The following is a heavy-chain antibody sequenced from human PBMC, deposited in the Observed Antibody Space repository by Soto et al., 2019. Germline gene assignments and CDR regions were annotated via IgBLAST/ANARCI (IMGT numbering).Heavy chain of an antibody. CDR2: ISSSSSTI. CDR3: ARESGYLNWFDP. V-gene: IGHV3-48*01. CDR1: GFTFSSYS. D-gene: IGHD1-1*01. J-gene: IGHJ5*02. Sequence: RGSLRLSCAASGFTFSSYSMNWFRQAPGKGLEWVSYISSSSSTIYYADSVKGRFTISRDNAKNSLYLQMNSLRAEDTAVYYCARESGYLNWFDPWGQGTLVTVSS.